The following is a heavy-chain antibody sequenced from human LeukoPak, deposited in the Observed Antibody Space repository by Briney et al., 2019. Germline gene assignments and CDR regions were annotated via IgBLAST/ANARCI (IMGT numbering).Heavy chain of an antibody. V-gene: IGHV4-30-4*08. CDR2: IYYSGST. J-gene: IGHJ5*02. CDR3: AREGYDFWSGTAFFDP. CDR1: GGSISSGDYY. D-gene: IGHD3-3*01. Sequence: SQTLSLTCTVSGGSISSGDYYWSWIRQPPGKGLEWIGYIYYSGSTYYNPSLKSQVTISVDTSKNQFSLKLSSVTAADTAVYYCAREGYDFWSGTAFFDPWGQGTLVTVSS.